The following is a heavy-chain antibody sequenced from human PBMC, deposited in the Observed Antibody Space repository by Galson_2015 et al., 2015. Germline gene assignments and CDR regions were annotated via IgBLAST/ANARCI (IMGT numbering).Heavy chain of an antibody. V-gene: IGHV3-33*01. CDR1: GFTFSSYG. Sequence: SLRLSCAASGFTFSSYGMHWVRQAPGKGLEWVAVIWYDGSNKYYADSVKGRFTISRDNSKNTLYLQMNSLRAEDTAVYYCASPNYYDSSGYFKNWGQGTLVTVSS. J-gene: IGHJ4*02. D-gene: IGHD3-22*01. CDR3: ASPNYYDSSGYFKN. CDR2: IWYDGSNK.